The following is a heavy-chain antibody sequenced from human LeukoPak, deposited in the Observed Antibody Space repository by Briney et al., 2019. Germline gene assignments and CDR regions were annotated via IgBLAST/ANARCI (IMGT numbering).Heavy chain of an antibody. V-gene: IGHV3-48*04. D-gene: IGHD3-3*01. Sequence: PGGSLRLSCEVSGFTFSSYSMNWVHQAPGKGLEWVSYISSSGSTIYYADSVKGRFTISRDNAKNSLYLQMNSLRAEDTAVYYCARDLRFPYYYGMDVWGQGTTVTVSS. CDR2: ISSSGSTI. CDR1: GFTFSSYS. J-gene: IGHJ6*02. CDR3: ARDLRFPYYYGMDV.